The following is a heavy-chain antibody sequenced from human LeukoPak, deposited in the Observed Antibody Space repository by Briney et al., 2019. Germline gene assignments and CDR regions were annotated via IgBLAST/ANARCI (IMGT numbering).Heavy chain of an antibody. D-gene: IGHD3-22*01. CDR2: INPNSGGT. CDR1: GYTFTVYY. Sequence: EASVKVSYKASGYTFTVYYMHWVRQAPGQGLEWMGWINPNSGGTNYAQKFQGRVTMTRDTSISTAYMELSRLRSDDTAVYYCVTYYYDSSGYFLDYWGQGTLVTVSS. V-gene: IGHV1-2*02. CDR3: VTYYYDSSGYFLDY. J-gene: IGHJ4*02.